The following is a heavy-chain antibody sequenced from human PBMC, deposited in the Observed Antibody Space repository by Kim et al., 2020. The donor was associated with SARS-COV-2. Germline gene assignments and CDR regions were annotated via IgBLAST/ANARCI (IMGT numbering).Heavy chain of an antibody. CDR1: GFTFSSYS. CDR3: ARDFFPYCSGGSCYRGYFDY. V-gene: IGHV3-48*02. Sequence: GGSLRLSCAASGFTFSSYSMNWVRQAPGKGLEWVSYISSSSSTIYYADSVKGRFTISRDNANNSLYLQMNSLRDEDTAVYYCARDFFPYCSGGSCYRGYFDYWGQGTLVTVSS. D-gene: IGHD2-15*01. J-gene: IGHJ4*02. CDR2: ISSSSSTI.